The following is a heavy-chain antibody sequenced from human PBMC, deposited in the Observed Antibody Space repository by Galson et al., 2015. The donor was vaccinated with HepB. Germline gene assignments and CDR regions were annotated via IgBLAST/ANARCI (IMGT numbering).Heavy chain of an antibody. V-gene: IGHV3-30*04. CDR3: ARDGELERRFGGLYYFDY. CDR1: GFTFSSYA. J-gene: IGHJ4*02. CDR2: ISYDGSNK. D-gene: IGHD1-1*01. Sequence: SLRLSCAASGFTFSSYAMHWVRQAPGKGLEWVAVISYDGSNKYYADSVKGRFTISRDNSKNTLYLQMNSLRAEDTAVYYCARDGELERRFGGLYYFDYWGQGTLVTVSS.